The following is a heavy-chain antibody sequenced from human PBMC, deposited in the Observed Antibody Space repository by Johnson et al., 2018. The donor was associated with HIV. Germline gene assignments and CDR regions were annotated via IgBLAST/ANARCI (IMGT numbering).Heavy chain of an antibody. Sequence: VQLVESGGGVVRPGGSLRLSCAVSGFTFDDYAMHWVRQTPGKGLEWVSGISWTGGSIDYAASVKGRFTIPSDNAKNSLYLQMNSLRPDDTGLYYCAKDMMGVDYGDYDEAAFDIWGQGTIVTVSS. V-gene: IGHV3-9*01. CDR1: GFTFDDYA. CDR2: ISWTGGSI. CDR3: AKDMMGVDYGDYDEAAFDI. D-gene: IGHD4-17*01. J-gene: IGHJ3*02.